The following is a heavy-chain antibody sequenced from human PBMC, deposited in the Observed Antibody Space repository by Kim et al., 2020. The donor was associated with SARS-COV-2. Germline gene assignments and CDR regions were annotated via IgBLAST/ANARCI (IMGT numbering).Heavy chain of an antibody. CDR3: ARGSAVNYYDSSGYYH. CDR1: GGTFSSYA. D-gene: IGHD3-22*01. CDR2: IIPIFGTA. Sequence: SVKVSCKASGGTFSSYAISWVRQAPGQGLEWMGGIIPIFGTANYAQKFQGRVTITADESTSTAYMELSSLRSEDTAVYYCARGSAVNYYDSSGYYHWGQGTLVTVSS. V-gene: IGHV1-69*13. J-gene: IGHJ5*02.